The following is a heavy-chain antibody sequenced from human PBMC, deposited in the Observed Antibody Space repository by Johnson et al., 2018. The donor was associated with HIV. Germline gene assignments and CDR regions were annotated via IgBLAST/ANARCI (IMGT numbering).Heavy chain of an antibody. J-gene: IGHJ3*02. D-gene: IGHD3-22*01. V-gene: IGHV3-9*01. CDR1: GFTFDDYA. CDR3: ARGGFMIVVGDAFDI. Sequence: VQLVESGGGLVKPGGSLRLSCAASGFTFDDYAMHWVRQAPGKGLAWVSGISWNSGSIGYADSVKGRFPISRDNAKNSLYLQMNSLRAEDTAVYYCARGGFMIVVGDAFDIWGQGTMVTVSS. CDR2: ISWNSGSI.